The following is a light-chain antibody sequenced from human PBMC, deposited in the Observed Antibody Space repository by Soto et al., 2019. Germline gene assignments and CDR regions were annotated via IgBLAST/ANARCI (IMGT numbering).Light chain of an antibody. V-gene: IGLV1-40*01. CDR2: GNS. CDR3: QSYGSSLSGSYV. CDR1: SSNIGAGYD. Sequence: QSALTQPPSVSGAPGQRVTISCTGSSSNIGAGYDVHWYQQLPGTAPKLLIYGNSNRPSGVPDRISGSKSGTSASLAITGLQAEDEADYYCQSYGSSLSGSYVFGTGTKVTVL. J-gene: IGLJ1*01.